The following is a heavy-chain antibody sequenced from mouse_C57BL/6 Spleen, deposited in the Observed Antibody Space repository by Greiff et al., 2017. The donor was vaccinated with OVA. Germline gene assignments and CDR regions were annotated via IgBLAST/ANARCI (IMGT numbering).Heavy chain of an antibody. D-gene: IGHD2-1*01. J-gene: IGHJ4*01. V-gene: IGHV1-69*01. CDR3: ARRGNYVDY. Sequence: QVQLQQPGAELVMPGASVKLSCKASGYTFTSYWMHWVKQRPGQGLEWIGEIDPSDSYTNYNQKFKGKSTLTVDKSSSTAYMQLSSLTSEDSAVYYCARRGNYVDYWGQGTSVTVSS. CDR1: GYTFTSYW. CDR2: IDPSDSYT.